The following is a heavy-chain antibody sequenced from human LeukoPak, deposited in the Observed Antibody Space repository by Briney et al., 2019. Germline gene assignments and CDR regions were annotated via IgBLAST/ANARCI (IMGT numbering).Heavy chain of an antibody. D-gene: IGHD3-10*01. V-gene: IGHV3-48*03. CDR3: ASSGSYYNVLLYYMDV. Sequence: PGGSLRLSCAASGFTFSSYEMNWVRQAPGKGLEWVSYISSSGSTIYYADSAKGRFTISRDNAKNSLYLQMNSLRAEDTAVYYCASSGSYYNVLLYYMDVWGKGTTVTVSS. CDR1: GFTFSSYE. CDR2: ISSSGSTI. J-gene: IGHJ6*03.